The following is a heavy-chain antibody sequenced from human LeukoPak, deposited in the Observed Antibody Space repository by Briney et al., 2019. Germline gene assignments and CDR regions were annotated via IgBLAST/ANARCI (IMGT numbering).Heavy chain of an antibody. CDR3: ARDNIAAAGILDY. J-gene: IGHJ4*02. CDR2: IYSGGST. CDR1: GFTVSSNY. Sequence: GGSLRLSCAASGFTVSSNYMSWVRQAPGKGLEWGSVIYSGGSTYYADSVKGRFTISRDNSKNTLYLQMNSLRAEDTAVYYCARDNIAAAGILDYWGQGTLVTVSS. V-gene: IGHV3-53*01. D-gene: IGHD6-13*01.